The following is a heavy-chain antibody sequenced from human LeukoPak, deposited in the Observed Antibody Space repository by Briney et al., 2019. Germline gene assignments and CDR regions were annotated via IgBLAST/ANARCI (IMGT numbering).Heavy chain of an antibody. Sequence: PSETLSLTCTVSGGSISSYYWSWIRQPPGKGVEWIGYIYYSGSTNYNPSLKSRVTISVDTSKNQFSLKLSSVTAADTAVYYCARLGYSYGYPLDYWGQGTLVTVSS. CDR1: GGSISSYY. CDR2: IYYSGST. D-gene: IGHD5-18*01. J-gene: IGHJ4*02. V-gene: IGHV4-59*08. CDR3: ARLGYSYGYPLDY.